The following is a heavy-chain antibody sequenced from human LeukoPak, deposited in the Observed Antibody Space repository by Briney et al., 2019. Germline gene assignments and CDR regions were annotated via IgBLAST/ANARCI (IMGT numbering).Heavy chain of an antibody. J-gene: IGHJ4*02. V-gene: IGHV3-20*04. D-gene: IGHD6-13*01. CDR2: ISANSGDT. CDR1: GFTFSSYG. Sequence: GGTLRLSCAASGFTFSSYGMSWVRQAPGKGLEWVSGISANSGDTHYADSVKGRFSISRDNAENSLYLQMNSLRPEDTAFYYCAKDRYTSTWWPFDYWGQGTLVTVSS. CDR3: AKDRYTSTWWPFDY.